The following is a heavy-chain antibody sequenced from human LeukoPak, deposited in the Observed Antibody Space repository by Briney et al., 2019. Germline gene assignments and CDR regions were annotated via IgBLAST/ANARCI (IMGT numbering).Heavy chain of an antibody. CDR3: ATGTAAAGTGFDY. CDR1: GYTFTSYG. Sequence: ASVKVSCKASGYTFTSYGISWVRQAPGQGLEWMGWISAYNGNTNYAPKLQGRVTMTTDTSTSTAYMELSSLRSEDTAVYYCATGTAAAGTGFDYWGQGTLVTVSS. CDR2: ISAYNGNT. V-gene: IGHV1-18*01. J-gene: IGHJ4*02. D-gene: IGHD6-13*01.